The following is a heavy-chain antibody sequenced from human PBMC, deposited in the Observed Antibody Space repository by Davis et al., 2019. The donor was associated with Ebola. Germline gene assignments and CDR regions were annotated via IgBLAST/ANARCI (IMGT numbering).Heavy chain of an antibody. Sequence: GESLKISCTASGFTVSSNHMSWVRQAPGKGLEWVSVLYRGSPTHYADSVKGRFTISRDNSKNTLYLQINSLSAEDTAVYYCATSFLTVTTLYWGQGTLVTVSS. V-gene: IGHV3-66*01. CDR2: LYRGSPT. CDR1: GFTVSSNH. D-gene: IGHD4-17*01. J-gene: IGHJ4*02. CDR3: ATSFLTVTTLY.